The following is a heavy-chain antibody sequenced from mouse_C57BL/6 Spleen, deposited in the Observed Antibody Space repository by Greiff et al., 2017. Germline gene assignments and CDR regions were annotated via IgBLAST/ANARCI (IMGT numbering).Heavy chain of an antibody. J-gene: IGHJ2*01. Sequence: QVQLQQPGAELVKPGASVKMSCKASGYTFTSYWITWVKQRPGQGLEWIGDIYPGSGSTNYNEKFKRKATLTVDTSSSTAYMQLSSLTSEDSAVYYCYYYGSSYENDYFDYWGQGTTLTVSS. V-gene: IGHV1-55*01. CDR1: GYTFTSYW. CDR2: IYPGSGST. CDR3: YYYGSSYENDYFDY. D-gene: IGHD1-1*01.